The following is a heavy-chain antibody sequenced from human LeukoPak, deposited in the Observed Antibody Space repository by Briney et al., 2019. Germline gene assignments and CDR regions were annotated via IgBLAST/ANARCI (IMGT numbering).Heavy chain of an antibody. J-gene: IGHJ6*03. CDR1: GGSFSGYY. CDR3: ARTVVTRNVRLYYYYYMDV. D-gene: IGHD4-23*01. V-gene: IGHV4-34*01. CDR2: INHSGST. Sequence: PSETLSLTCAVYGGSFSGYYWSWIRPPPGKGLGWIGEINHSGSTNYNPSLKSRVTISVDTSKNQFSLKLSSVTAADTAVYYCARTVVTRNVRLYYYYYMDVWGKGTTVTVSS.